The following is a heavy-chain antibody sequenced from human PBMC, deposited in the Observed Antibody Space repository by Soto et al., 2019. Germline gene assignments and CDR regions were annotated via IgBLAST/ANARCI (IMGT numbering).Heavy chain of an antibody. CDR2: INAGNGNT. J-gene: IGHJ6*02. CDR3: ATSSEMVYAIPVGYYYYGMDV. V-gene: IGHV1-3*01. CDR1: GYTFTSYA. Sequence: QVQLVQSGDEVKKPGASVKVSCKASGYTFTSYAMHWVRQAPGQRLEWMGWINAGNGNTKYSQKFQGRVTITRDTSASTAYMELSSLSSEDTAVYYCATSSEMVYAIPVGYYYYGMDVWGQGTTVTVSS. D-gene: IGHD2-8*01.